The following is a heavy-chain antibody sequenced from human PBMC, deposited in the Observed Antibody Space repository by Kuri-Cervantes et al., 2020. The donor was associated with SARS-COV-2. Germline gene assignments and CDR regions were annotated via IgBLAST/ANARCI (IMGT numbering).Heavy chain of an antibody. D-gene: IGHD3-3*01. J-gene: IGHJ6*03. V-gene: IGHV3-49*04. Sequence: GESLKISCVASGFTFSDAWMSWVRQAPGKGLEWVGFIRSKAYGGTTEYAASVKGRFTISRDDSKSIAYLQMNSLKTEDTAVYYCTRYDFWSGYYGYMDVWGKGTTVTVSS. CDR1: GFTFSDAW. CDR2: IRSKAYGGTT. CDR3: TRYDFWSGYYGYMDV.